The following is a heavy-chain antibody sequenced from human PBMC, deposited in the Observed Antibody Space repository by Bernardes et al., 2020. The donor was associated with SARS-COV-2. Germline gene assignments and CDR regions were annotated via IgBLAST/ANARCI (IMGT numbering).Heavy chain of an antibody. D-gene: IGHD3-3*01. CDR2: ITPSGGST. CDR3: ARDFAIFGETMDV. CDR1: GYTFTSYY. Sequence: ASLQDSCKASGYTFTSYYMHWVRQAPGQGLEWMGIITPSGGSTSYAQKFQGRVTMTRDTSTSTVYMELSSLRSEDTAVYYCARDFAIFGETMDVWGQGTTVTVS. J-gene: IGHJ6*02. V-gene: IGHV1-46*01.